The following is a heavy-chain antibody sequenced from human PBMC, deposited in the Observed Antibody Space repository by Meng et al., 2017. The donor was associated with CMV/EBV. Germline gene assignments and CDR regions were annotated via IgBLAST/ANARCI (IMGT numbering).Heavy chain of an antibody. CDR3: ARQHNSSSWIINWFDP. CDR1: GTTCTGYY. V-gene: IGHV1-2*02. J-gene: IGHJ5*02. Sequence: QVWRVRFGDEGKKPGASVKVSCKASGTTCTGYYMHWVRQAPGQGLEWMGWINPNSGGTNYAQKFQGRVTMTRDTSISTAYMELSRLRSDDTAVYYCARQHNSSSWIINWFDPWGQGTLVTVSS. CDR2: INPNSGGT. D-gene: IGHD6-13*01.